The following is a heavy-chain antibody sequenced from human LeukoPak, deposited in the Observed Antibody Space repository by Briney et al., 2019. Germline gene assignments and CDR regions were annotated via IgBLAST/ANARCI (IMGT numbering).Heavy chain of an antibody. CDR2: IRYDGTNK. CDR3: AKDSSSWSPHYFDY. D-gene: IGHD6-13*01. V-gene: IGHV3-30*02. J-gene: IGHJ4*02. Sequence: GGSLRLSCASSGFTFSSYGIHWVRQAPGKGLEWVAFIRYDGTNKYYVDSVKGRFTISRDNSKNTQYLQMNSLRGEDTAVYYCAKDSSSWSPHYFDYWGQGTLVTVSS. CDR1: GFTFSSYG.